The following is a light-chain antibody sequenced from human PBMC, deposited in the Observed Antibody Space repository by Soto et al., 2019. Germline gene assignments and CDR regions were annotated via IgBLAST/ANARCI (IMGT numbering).Light chain of an antibody. J-gene: IGLJ1*01. CDR3: SSYTTSSTHV. V-gene: IGLV2-14*03. Sequence: QSALTQPASVSGSPGQSITISCTGTSSDIGAFTFVSWYQQHPGKVPKLMIFDVNRRPSGVSDRFSGSKSGNTASLTISGLQAEYEGDYYCSSYTTSSTHVFGSGTNLTVL. CDR2: DVN. CDR1: SSDIGAFTF.